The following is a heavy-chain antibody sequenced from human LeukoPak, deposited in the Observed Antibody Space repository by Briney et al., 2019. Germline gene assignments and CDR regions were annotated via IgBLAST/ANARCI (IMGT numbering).Heavy chain of an antibody. CDR1: GFTVSSNY. Sequence: GGSLRLSCAASGFTVSSNYMSWVRQAPGKGLEWVSVIYSGVSTYYADSVKGRFTISRDNSKNTVYLQMNSLRAEDTALYYCAKAVIPNAYQGTYYMDVWGKGTTVTVSS. D-gene: IGHD3-16*01. J-gene: IGHJ6*03. CDR2: IYSGVST. CDR3: AKAVIPNAYQGTYYMDV. V-gene: IGHV3-66*02.